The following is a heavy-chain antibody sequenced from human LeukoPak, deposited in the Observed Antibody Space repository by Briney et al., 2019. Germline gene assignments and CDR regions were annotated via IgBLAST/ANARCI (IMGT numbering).Heavy chain of an antibody. J-gene: IGHJ5*02. CDR1: GGSISSSSYY. CDR3: ARGRLGWYTGSNWFDP. CDR2: IYYTGST. V-gene: IGHV4-39*01. D-gene: IGHD6-19*01. Sequence: PSETLSLTCTVSGGSISSSSYYWGWIRQPPGKGLEWIGTIYYTGSTYYNPSLKSRVTISVDTSKNQFSLKLSSVAAADTAVYYCARGRLGWYTGSNWFDPWGQGTLVTVSS.